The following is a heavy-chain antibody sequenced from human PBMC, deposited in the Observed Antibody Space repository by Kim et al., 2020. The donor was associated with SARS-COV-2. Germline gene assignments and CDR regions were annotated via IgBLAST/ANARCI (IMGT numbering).Heavy chain of an antibody. CDR1: GFTFSSYD. D-gene: IGHD3-22*01. Sequence: GGSLRLSCAASGFTFSSYDMHWVRQATGKGLEWVSAIGTAGDTYYPGSVKGRFTISRENAKNSLYLQMNSLRAGDTAVYYCARGRYYDSSGPLMAGYGMDVWGKGTTVTVSS. J-gene: IGHJ6*04. CDR3: ARGRYYDSSGPLMAGYGMDV. CDR2: IGTAGDT. V-gene: IGHV3-13*01.